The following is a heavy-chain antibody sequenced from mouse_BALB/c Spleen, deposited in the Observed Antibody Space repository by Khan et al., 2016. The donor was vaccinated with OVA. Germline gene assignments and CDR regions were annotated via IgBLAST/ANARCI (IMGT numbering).Heavy chain of an antibody. CDR3: VRRGKYYGRFYWYFDF. J-gene: IGHJ1*01. V-gene: IGHV2-9-2*01. Sequence: QVQLKESGPGLVAPSQSLSITCTVSGFSLTSYDISWIRQPPGKGLEWLGVIWTGGGTNYNSAFMSRLSISKDNSKSQVFLKMNSLQSDDTAIYYCVRRGKYYGRFYWYFDFWCAGTTVTVSS. CDR1: GFSLTSYD. CDR2: IWTGGGT. D-gene: IGHD1-1*01.